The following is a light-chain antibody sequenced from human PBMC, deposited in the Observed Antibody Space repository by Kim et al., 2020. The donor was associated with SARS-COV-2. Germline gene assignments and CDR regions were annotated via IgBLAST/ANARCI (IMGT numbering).Light chain of an antibody. J-gene: IGKJ1*01. V-gene: IGKV1-5*03. Sequence: ASDGDRGTITCRDSQSISSWLDWYQQIPGKAPKLLIYKASSLESGFPSRFSGSGTGTEFTLTISSLQPDDFATYYCQQYNSYVWTFGQGTKVDIK. CDR2: KAS. CDR3: QQYNSYVWT. CDR1: QSISSW.